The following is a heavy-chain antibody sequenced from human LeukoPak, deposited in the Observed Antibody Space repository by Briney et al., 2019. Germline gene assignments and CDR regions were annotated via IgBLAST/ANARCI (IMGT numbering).Heavy chain of an antibody. CDR1: GFTFSNFF. CDR3: ARARLGTVTGYHFDY. D-gene: IGHD3-9*01. J-gene: IGHJ4*02. Sequence: GTSLRLSCAASGFTFSNFFMHLVRQAPGKGLEWVALIWYDGSKTYYVDSVKGRFTISRDNSKDTVYLQMNSLRAEDTAVYHCARARLGTVTGYHFDYWGQGIPVTVSS. CDR2: IWYDGSKT. V-gene: IGHV3-33*01.